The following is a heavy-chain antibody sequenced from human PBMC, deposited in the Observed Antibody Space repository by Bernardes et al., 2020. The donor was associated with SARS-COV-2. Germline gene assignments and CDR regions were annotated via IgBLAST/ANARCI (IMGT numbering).Heavy chain of an antibody. Sequence: GGSLRLSCAASGFTFSSYAMSWVRQAPGKGLEWVSAISGSGGSTYYADSVKGRFTISRDNSKNTLYLQMNSLRAEDTAVYYCAIYYYDSSGYPLFDYWGQGTLVTVSS. D-gene: IGHD3-22*01. CDR3: AIYYYDSSGYPLFDY. V-gene: IGHV3-23*01. J-gene: IGHJ4*02. CDR1: GFTFSSYA. CDR2: ISGSGGST.